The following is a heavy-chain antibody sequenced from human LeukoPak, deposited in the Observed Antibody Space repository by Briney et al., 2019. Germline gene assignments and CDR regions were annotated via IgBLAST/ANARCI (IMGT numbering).Heavy chain of an antibody. V-gene: IGHV4-4*09. CDR2: IYTSGST. CDR3: ARHPTPRFLEWLPLYYYMDV. D-gene: IGHD3-3*01. Sequence: SQTLSLTCTVSGGSISSYYWSWIRQPPGKGLEWIGYIYTSGSTNYNPSLKSRVTISVDTSKNQFSLKLSSVTAADTAVYYCARHPTPRFLEWLPLYYYMDVWGKGTTVTVSS. J-gene: IGHJ6*03. CDR1: GGSISSYY.